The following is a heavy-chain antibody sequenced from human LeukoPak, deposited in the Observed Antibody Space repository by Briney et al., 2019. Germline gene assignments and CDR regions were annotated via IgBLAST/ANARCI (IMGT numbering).Heavy chain of an antibody. CDR3: SRVMDLEVQLPPPPDY. CDR1: GFNYSSYT. V-gene: IGHV3-48*01. CDR2: ISASRGIT. D-gene: IGHD2-2*01. Sequence: GGSLRLSCAASGFNYSSYTMNWVRQAPGMGLEWLSYISASRGITYYADSVKGRFTISRDNAKNSLYLQMNSLRAEDTAVYYCSRVMDLEVQLPPPPDYWGQGTLVTVSS. J-gene: IGHJ4*02.